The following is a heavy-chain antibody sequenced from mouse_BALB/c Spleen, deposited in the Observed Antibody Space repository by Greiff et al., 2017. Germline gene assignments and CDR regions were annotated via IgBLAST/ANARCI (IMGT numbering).Heavy chain of an antibody. Sequence: EVKLVESGGGLVKPGGSLKLSCAASGFTFSSYAMSWVRQTPEKRLEWVASISSGGSTNYPDSVKGRFTISSVNARNILYLQMSSLWSEDAAMYYCARGRSIYYDYDAFAYWGQGTLVTVSA. J-gene: IGHJ3*01. CDR2: ISSGGST. D-gene: IGHD2-4*01. CDR3: ARGRSIYYDYDAFAY. V-gene: IGHV5-6-5*01. CDR1: GFTFSSYA.